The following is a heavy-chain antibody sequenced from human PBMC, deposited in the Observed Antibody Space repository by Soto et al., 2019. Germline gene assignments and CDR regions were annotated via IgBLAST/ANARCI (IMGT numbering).Heavy chain of an antibody. CDR2: ISYDGSNR. CDR3: AKDVYSRYDQRGDYYGMDV. J-gene: IGHJ6*02. D-gene: IGHD5-12*01. CDR1: GFTFSNFG. V-gene: IGHV3-30*18. Sequence: QVQLVESGGGVVQPGRSLRLSCAASGFTFSNFGIHWVRQAPGKGLEWVAVISYDGSNRYYGDSVKGRFTISRDNSKNTLYLQMNSLRAEDTAVYDCAKDVYSRYDQRGDYYGMDVWGQGTTVTVSS.